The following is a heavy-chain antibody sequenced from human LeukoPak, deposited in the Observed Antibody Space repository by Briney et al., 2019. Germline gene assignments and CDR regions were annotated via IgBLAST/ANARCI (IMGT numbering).Heavy chain of an antibody. Sequence: ASVKVSCKASSYTFTSYTINWVRQAPGQGLEWMGWISAYNGSTSYAQKFQGRVTMTRDTSTSTVYMELSSLRSEDTAVYYCARDRQSIAPYYYGSGSYERELVYWGQGTLVTVSS. CDR2: ISAYNGST. V-gene: IGHV1-18*01. CDR1: SYTFTSYT. J-gene: IGHJ4*02. D-gene: IGHD3-10*01. CDR3: ARDRQSIAPYYYGSGSYERELVY.